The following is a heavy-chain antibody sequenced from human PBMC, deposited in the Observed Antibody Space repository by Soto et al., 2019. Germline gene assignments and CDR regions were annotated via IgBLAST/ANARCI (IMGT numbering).Heavy chain of an antibody. J-gene: IGHJ4*02. D-gene: IGHD3-16*02. V-gene: IGHV6-1*01. CDR1: GDSVSSNSAA. CDR2: TYYRSKWYN. CDR3: ARSGPGGYIDY. Sequence: PSQTVSLTCAISGDSVSSNSAAWNWIRQSLSRGLEWLGRTYYRSKWYNHYAVSVKSRITVNPDTSKNQFSLQLNSVTPEATAVYYCARSGPGGYIDYWGQGTLVTSPQ.